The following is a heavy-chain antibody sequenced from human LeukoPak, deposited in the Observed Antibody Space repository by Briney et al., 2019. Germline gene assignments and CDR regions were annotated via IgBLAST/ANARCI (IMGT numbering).Heavy chain of an antibody. Sequence: GGSPRLSCAASGFTVSNKCMNWVRQAPGKGLEWVSVLYSGGITYYADSVKGRFTISRDNSKNTLYLQMDSLRAEDTAVYYFAGLEADEIAPKRYFYYYYMDVWGKGTTVTVSS. V-gene: IGHV3-66*02. CDR1: GFTVSNKC. J-gene: IGHJ6*03. D-gene: IGHD2-21*01. CDR2: LYSGGIT. CDR3: AGLEADEIAPKRYFYYYYMDV.